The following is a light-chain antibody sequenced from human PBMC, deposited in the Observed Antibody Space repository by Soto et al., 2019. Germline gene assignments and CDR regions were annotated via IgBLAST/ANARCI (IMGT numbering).Light chain of an antibody. V-gene: IGKV1-39*01. J-gene: IGKJ4*01. Sequence: DIQITQSPSSLSASVGDRVTITCRASQSISTYLNWYQHKPGKAPTLLIYAASTLQSGVPSRFSGSGSGTDFTLTISGMQPEDFANYYCQQSYSTPLAFGGGTKVDIK. CDR1: QSISTY. CDR2: AAS. CDR3: QQSYSTPLA.